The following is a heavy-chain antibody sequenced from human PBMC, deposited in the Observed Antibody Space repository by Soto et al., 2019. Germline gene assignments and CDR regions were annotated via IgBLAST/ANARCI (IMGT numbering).Heavy chain of an antibody. Sequence: QVQLQESGPGLVKPSGTLSLTCAVSGGSISSSHWWTWVRRSPRKGLEYIGEISHSGTSNPNPSLKSRVTLSVDKSKNHFSLTLTSVTAADTAVYYCARVVLTITRGAFDACGQGTLVIVSS. CDR1: GGSISSSHW. J-gene: IGHJ3*01. V-gene: IGHV4-4*02. D-gene: IGHD3-9*01. CDR3: ARVVLTITRGAFDA. CDR2: ISHSGTS.